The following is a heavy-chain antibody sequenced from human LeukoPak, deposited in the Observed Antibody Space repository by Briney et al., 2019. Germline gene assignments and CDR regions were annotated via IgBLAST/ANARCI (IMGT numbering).Heavy chain of an antibody. J-gene: IGHJ6*03. Sequence: GGSLRLSCAASGFTFSSYSMNWVRQAPGKGLEWVSSISSSSSYIYYADSVKGRFTISRDNAKNSLYLQMNSLRAEDTAVYYCAKILSQNLYYYMDVWGKGTTVTVSS. CDR3: AKILSQNLYYYMDV. CDR2: ISSSSSYI. CDR1: GFTFSSYS. V-gene: IGHV3-21*01.